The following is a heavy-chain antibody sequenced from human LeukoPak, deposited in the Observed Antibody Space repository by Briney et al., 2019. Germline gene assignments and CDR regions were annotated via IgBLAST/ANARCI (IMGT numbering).Heavy chain of an antibody. Sequence: GASVKVSCKASGYTFTSYYMHWVRQAPGQGLEWMGIINPSGGSTSYAQKFQGRVTMTRDTSTSTVYMELSSLRSEDTAVYYCARDRNLYCTNGVCYEDYYYSMDVWGQGTTVTVSS. D-gene: IGHD2-8*01. CDR3: ARDRNLYCTNGVCYEDYYYSMDV. CDR2: INPSGGST. V-gene: IGHV1-46*01. J-gene: IGHJ6*02. CDR1: GYTFTSYY.